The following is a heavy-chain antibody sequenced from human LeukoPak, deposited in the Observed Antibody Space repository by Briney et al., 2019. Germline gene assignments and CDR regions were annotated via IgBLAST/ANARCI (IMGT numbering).Heavy chain of an antibody. CDR1: GYTLTELS. CDR3: ATAAPWVNGDYWVVNPIAYYYMDV. CDR2: FDPEDGET. J-gene: IGHJ6*03. V-gene: IGHV1-24*01. D-gene: IGHD4-17*01. Sequence: ASVKVSCKVSGYTLTELSMHWVRQAPGKGLEWMGGFDPEDGETIYAQKFQGRVTMTEDTSTDTAYMELSSLRSEDTAVYYCATAAPWVNGDYWVVNPIAYYYMDVWGKGTTVTVSS.